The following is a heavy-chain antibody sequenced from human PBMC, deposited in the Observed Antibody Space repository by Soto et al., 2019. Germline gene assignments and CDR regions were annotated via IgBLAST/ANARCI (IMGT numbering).Heavy chain of an antibody. CDR1: GFTFSSNA. V-gene: IGHV3-23*01. CDR2: ISGSGGIT. J-gene: IGHJ6*02. D-gene: IGHD3-16*01. Sequence: AGSLRLSCGASGFTFSSNAMSWFRQAPGKGLQWVSVISGSGGITYSADSVKGRFTISRDNSKNILYLQLNSLSAEDTAVYYCARGITDTGAYYSYSMDVWGQGTAVTVSS. CDR3: ARGITDTGAYYSYSMDV.